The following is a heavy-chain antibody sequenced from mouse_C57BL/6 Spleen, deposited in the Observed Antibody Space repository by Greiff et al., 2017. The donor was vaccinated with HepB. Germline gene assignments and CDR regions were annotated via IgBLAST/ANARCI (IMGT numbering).Heavy chain of an antibody. D-gene: IGHD2-4*01. Sequence: VQLQQSGAELVRPGTSVKVSCKASGYAFTNYLIEWVKQRPGQGLEWIGVINPGSGGTNYNEKFQGKATLTADKSSSTAYMQLSSLTSEDSAVYFCARAYDYDYAMDYWGQGTSVTVSS. J-gene: IGHJ4*01. V-gene: IGHV1-54*01. CDR3: ARAYDYDYAMDY. CDR2: INPGSGGT. CDR1: GYAFTNYL.